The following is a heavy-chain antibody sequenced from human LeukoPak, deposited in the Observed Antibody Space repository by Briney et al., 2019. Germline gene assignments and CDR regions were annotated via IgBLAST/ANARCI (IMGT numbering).Heavy chain of an antibody. CDR3: ARHNPSSGWYPWPSHPPRL. CDR1: GFLFNTYG. V-gene: IGHV3-30*19. CDR2: IQYDGDIK. J-gene: IGHJ4*02. D-gene: IGHD6-19*01. Sequence: GGSLRLSCAASGFLFNTYGMHWVRQAPGKGLEWVAFIQYDGDIKSYADSVKGRFTISRDNSQNTLSLQMNSLRSEDTAVYYCARHNPSSGWYPWPSHPPRLWGQGTLVTVSS.